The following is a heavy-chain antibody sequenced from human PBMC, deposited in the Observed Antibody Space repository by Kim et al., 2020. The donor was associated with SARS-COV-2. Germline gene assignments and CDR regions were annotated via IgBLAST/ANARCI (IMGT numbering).Heavy chain of an antibody. CDR3: AREGYYGSGSYHPYNWFDP. CDR1: GYTFTSYA. D-gene: IGHD3-10*01. V-gene: IGHV1-3*01. J-gene: IGHJ5*02. Sequence: ASVKVSCKASGYTFTSYAMHWVRQAPGQRLEWMGWINAGNGNTKYSQKFQGRVTITRDTSASTAYMELSSLRSEDTAVYYCAREGYYGSGSYHPYNWFDPWGQGTLVTVSS. CDR2: INAGNGNT.